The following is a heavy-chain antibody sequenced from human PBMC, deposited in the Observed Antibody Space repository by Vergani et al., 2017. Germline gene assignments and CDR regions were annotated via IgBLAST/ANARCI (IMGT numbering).Heavy chain of an antibody. CDR1: GFTFSSYW. Sequence: EVQLLESGGGLVQPGGSLRLSCAASGFTFSSYWMSWVRQAPGKGLEWVANIKQDGSEKYYVDSVKGRFTISRDNAKNSLYLQMNSLRAEDTAVYYCASLNHYYGSGSYYFFDYWGQGTLVTVSS. CDR3: ASLNHYYGSGSYYFFDY. V-gene: IGHV3-7*01. CDR2: IKQDGSEK. J-gene: IGHJ4*02. D-gene: IGHD3-10*01.